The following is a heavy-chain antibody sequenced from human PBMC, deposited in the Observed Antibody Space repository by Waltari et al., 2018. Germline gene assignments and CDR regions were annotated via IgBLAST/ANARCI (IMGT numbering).Heavy chain of an antibody. CDR1: GGSISSSNW. V-gene: IGHV2-5*08. Sequence: QESGPGLVKPSGTLSLTCAVSGGSISSSNWWSWVRQPPGKGLEWIALIYWNDDKRYSPSLKSRLTITKDTSKNQVVLTMTNMDPVDTATYYCAHTAYDFWSGYYCFDYWGQGTLVTVSS. J-gene: IGHJ4*02. D-gene: IGHD3-3*01. CDR3: AHTAYDFWSGYYCFDY. CDR2: IYWNDDK.